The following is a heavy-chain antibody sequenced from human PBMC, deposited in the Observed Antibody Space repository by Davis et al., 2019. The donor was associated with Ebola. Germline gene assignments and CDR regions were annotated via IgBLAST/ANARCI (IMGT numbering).Heavy chain of an antibody. D-gene: IGHD6-6*01. J-gene: IGHJ2*01. CDR2: IYYNGRT. CDR3: ARLSGLFSSSSGALYFDL. Sequence: SETLSLTCSVSGGSISSGTYYWGWVRQPPGKGLEWIGAIYYNGRTYYNSSLEGRVTISLDTSKNQFSLKLRSATAADTAVYFCARLSGLFSSSSGALYFDLWGRGTLVSVSS. CDR1: GGSISSGTYY. V-gene: IGHV4-39*07.